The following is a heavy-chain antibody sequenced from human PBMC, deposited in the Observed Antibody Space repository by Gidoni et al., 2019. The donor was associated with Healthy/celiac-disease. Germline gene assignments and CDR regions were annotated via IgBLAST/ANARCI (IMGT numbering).Heavy chain of an antibody. CDR2: ISGSGGRT. V-gene: IGHV3-23*01. CDR3: ARETYYYDSSGDH. J-gene: IGHJ4*02. D-gene: IGHD3-22*01. CDR1: GFTFSSYA. Sequence: EVQLLESGGGLVQPGGSLSLSCAASGFTFSSYAMSWVRQAPGKGREWVSGISGSGGRTYYADSVKGRFTISRDNSKNTLDLQMNSLRAEDTAVYYCARETYYYDSSGDHWGQGTLVTVSS.